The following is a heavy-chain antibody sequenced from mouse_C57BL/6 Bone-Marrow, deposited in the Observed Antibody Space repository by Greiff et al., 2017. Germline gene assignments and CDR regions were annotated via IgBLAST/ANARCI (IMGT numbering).Heavy chain of an antibody. J-gene: IGHJ4*01. V-gene: IGHV1-55*01. D-gene: IGHD1-2*01. CDR3: ARSIHEYDAMDY. CDR1: GYTFTSYW. CDR2: IYPGSGST. Sequence: QVQLKESGAELVKPGASVKMSCKASGYTFTSYWITWVKQRPGQGLEWIGDIYPGSGSTNYNEKFKSKATLTVDTSSSTAYMQLSSLTSEDSAVYDCARSIHEYDAMDYWGQGTSVTVSS.